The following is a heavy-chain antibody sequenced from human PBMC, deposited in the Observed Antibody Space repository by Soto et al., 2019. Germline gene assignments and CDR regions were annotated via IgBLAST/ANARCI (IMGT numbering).Heavy chain of an antibody. Sequence: SETLSLTCGVSGGSISGSYWSWIRQSPGKGLEWLGYVYYTGSTNYSPSLRSRVSISVDTSKNEFSLRLSSVTAADTAVYFCARSVAVPGAHIDYWGQGTQVTVSS. D-gene: IGHD6-19*01. CDR3: ARSVAVPGAHIDY. CDR2: VYYTGST. CDR1: GGSISGSY. V-gene: IGHV4-59*01. J-gene: IGHJ4*02.